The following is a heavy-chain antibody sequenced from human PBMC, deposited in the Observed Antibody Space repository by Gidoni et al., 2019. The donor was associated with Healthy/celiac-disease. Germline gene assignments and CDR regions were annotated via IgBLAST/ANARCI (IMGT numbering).Heavy chain of an antibody. CDR2: ISSSSSTI. Sequence: EVQLVESGGGLVQPGGSLRLSCAASGFTFSSDSMNWVRQAPGKGLEWVSYISSSSSTIYYADSVRGRFTISRDNAKNSLYLQMNSLRDEDTAVYYCARDKQKYCSGGSCSVTATDYWGQGTLVTVSS. CDR3: ARDKQKYCSGGSCSVTATDY. D-gene: IGHD2-15*01. J-gene: IGHJ4*02. V-gene: IGHV3-48*02. CDR1: GFTFSSDS.